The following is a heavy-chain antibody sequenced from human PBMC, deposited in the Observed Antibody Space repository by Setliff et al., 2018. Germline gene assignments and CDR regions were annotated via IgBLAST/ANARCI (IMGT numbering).Heavy chain of an antibody. CDR3: ARDAAYFDILTGTNYLDH. CDR1: GSSFRSYA. Sequence: PGGSLRLSCVASGSSFRSYAMSWVRQAPGKGLEWVSTLSGSGVSTYYLDSVKGRFTISRDNSKNTLYLQMNSLRTEDTGVYYCARDAAYFDILTGTNYLDHWGQGTLVTFSS. D-gene: IGHD3-9*01. CDR2: LSGSGVST. V-gene: IGHV3-23*01. J-gene: IGHJ5*02.